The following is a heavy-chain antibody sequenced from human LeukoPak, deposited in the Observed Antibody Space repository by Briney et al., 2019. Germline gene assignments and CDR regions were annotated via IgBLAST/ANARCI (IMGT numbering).Heavy chain of an antibody. D-gene: IGHD6-19*01. CDR2: IYYSGST. V-gene: IGHV4-59*01. J-gene: IGHJ4*02. CDR3: ARQSSGWCRGPFDY. Sequence: SETLSLTCTVSGGSISSYYWSWIRQPPGKGLEWIGYIYYSGSTNYNPSLKSRVTISVDTSKNQFSLKLSSVTAADTAVYYCARQSSGWCRGPFDYWGQGTLVTVSS. CDR1: GGSISSYY.